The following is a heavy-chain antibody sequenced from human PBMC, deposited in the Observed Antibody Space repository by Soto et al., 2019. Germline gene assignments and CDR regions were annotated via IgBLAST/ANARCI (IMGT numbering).Heavy chain of an antibody. V-gene: IGHV4-39*01. CDR2: IYYSGST. J-gene: IGHJ4*02. Sequence: PSETLSLTCTVSGGSISSSSYYWGWIRQPPGKGLEWIGSIYYSGSTYYNPSLKSRVTISVDTSKNQFSLKLSSVTAADTAVYYCATTDYDSSGPQGYWGQGTLVTVS. CDR3: ATTDYDSSGPQGY. CDR1: GGSISSSSYY. D-gene: IGHD3-22*01.